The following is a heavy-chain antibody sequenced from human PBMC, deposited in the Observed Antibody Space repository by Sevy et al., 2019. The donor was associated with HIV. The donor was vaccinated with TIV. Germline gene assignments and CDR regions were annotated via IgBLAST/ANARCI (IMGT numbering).Heavy chain of an antibody. CDR3: AKDHCSSTTCYPYNWFDP. CDR2: ISGSGSTP. V-gene: IGHV3-23*01. Sequence: GGSLRLSCEASGFTFSSYAMSWVRQAPGKGLEWVSAISGSGSTPYYADSVKGRFTISRDNSKNTLYLQMSSLRAEDTAVYYCAKDHCSSTTCYPYNWFDPWGQGTLVTVSS. D-gene: IGHD2-2*01. CDR1: GFTFSSYA. J-gene: IGHJ5*02.